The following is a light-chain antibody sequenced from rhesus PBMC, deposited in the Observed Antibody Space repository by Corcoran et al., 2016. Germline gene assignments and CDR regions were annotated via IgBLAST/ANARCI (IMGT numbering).Light chain of an antibody. V-gene: IGKV1-25*01. CDR1: QGIGQY. CDR3: QQHKTYPPA. Sequence: DIQMTQSPSSLSASVGDTVTITCQASQGIGQYLAWYQLKPGKAPKFLIDDAYTLQSGVPSRFSGSGAGTASSLTISGLQPEDFATYYCQQHKTYPPAFGPGTKVEI. J-gene: IGKJ1*01. CDR2: DAY.